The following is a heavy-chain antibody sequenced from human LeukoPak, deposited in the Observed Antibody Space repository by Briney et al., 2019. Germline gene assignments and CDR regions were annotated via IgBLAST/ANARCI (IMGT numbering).Heavy chain of an antibody. Sequence: GGSLRLSCAASGFTFSSYWMNWMRQSPGKGLDWVSYISNSGSIIYYADSVKGRFTISRDNAKNSLYLQMNSLRAEDTAVYYCARQIVGGFDIWGQGTMVTVSS. CDR2: ISNSGSII. D-gene: IGHD2-21*01. V-gene: IGHV3-48*04. CDR3: ARQIVGGFDI. CDR1: GFTFSSYW. J-gene: IGHJ3*02.